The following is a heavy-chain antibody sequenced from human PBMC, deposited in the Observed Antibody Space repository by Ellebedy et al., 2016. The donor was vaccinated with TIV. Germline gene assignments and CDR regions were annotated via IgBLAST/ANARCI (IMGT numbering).Heavy chain of an antibody. CDR1: GFTFSTYT. J-gene: IGHJ6*02. Sequence: PGGSLRLSCAASGFTFSTYTMTWVRRDPGKGLKWVAYMSSRGSTIYYADSVKGRFNISRDNVKNSLYLQMNSLRDEDTAVYYCARRHYESLTGDYIMDVWGQGTTVTVSS. CDR2: MSSRGSTI. D-gene: IGHD3-9*01. V-gene: IGHV3-48*02. CDR3: ARRHYESLTGDYIMDV.